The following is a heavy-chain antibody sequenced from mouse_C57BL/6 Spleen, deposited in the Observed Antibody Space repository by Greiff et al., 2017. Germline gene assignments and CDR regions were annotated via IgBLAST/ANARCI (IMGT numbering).Heavy chain of an antibody. V-gene: IGHV1-82*01. CDR2: IYPGDGDT. CDR3: ANAFAMDY. Sequence: QVQLQQSGPELVKPGASVKISCKASGYAFSSSWMNWVKQRPGQGLEWIGRIYPGDGDTNYNGKFKGKATLTADKSSSTAYMQLSSLTSEDSAVYFCANAFAMDYWGQGTSVTVSS. J-gene: IGHJ4*01. CDR1: GYAFSSSW.